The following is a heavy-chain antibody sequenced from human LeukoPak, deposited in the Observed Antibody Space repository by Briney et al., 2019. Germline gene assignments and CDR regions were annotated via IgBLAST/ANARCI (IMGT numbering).Heavy chain of an antibody. CDR1: GGSISSSSYY. CDR2: IYYSGST. D-gene: IGHD1-26*01. V-gene: IGHV4-39*01. J-gene: IGHJ4*02. CDR3: ARHKGWELYL. Sequence: SETLSLTCTVSGGSISSSSYYWGWIRQPPGKGLEWIGSIYYSGSTYYNPSLKSRVTISVDTSKNQFSLKLSSVTAADTAVYYCARHKGWELYLWGQGTLVTVSS.